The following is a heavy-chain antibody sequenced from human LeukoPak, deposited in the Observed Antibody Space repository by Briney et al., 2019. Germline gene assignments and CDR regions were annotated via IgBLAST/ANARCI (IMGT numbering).Heavy chain of an antibody. CDR2: IYYSGST. D-gene: IGHD4-23*01. V-gene: IGHV4-39*02. CDR3: AKDHYGGFMN. Sequence: KPSETLSLTCTVSGGSISSSSYYWGWIRQPPGKGLEWIGSIYYSGSTYYNPSLKSRVTISVDTSKNQFSLKLSSVTAADTAVYYCAKDHYGGFMNWGQGTLVTVSS. J-gene: IGHJ4*02. CDR1: GGSISSSSYY.